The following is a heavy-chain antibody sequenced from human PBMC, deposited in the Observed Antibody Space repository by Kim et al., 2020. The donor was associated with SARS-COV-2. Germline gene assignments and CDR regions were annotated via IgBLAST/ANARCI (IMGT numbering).Heavy chain of an antibody. J-gene: IGHJ6*02. D-gene: IGHD5-18*01. CDR1: GFAFSSYG. V-gene: IGHV3-30*18. CDR2: ISYDGSNK. Sequence: GGSLRLSCAASGFAFSSYGMHWVRQAPGKGLEWVAVISYDGSNKYYADSVKGRFTISRDNSKNTLYLQMNSLRAEDTAVYYCAKDRRIQLWSRAPMDVWGQGTTVTVSS. CDR3: AKDRRIQLWSRAPMDV.